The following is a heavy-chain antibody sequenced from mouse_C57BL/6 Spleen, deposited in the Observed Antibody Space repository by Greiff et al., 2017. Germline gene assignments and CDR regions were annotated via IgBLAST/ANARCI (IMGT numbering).Heavy chain of an antibody. CDR3: ARPPNTTVVRYFDV. CDR1: GYTFTSYW. CDR2: IHPNSGST. Sequence: QVQLQQPGAELVKPGASVKLSCKASGYTFTSYWMHWVKQRPGQGLEWIGMIHPNSGSTNYNEKFKSKATLTVDKSSSTAYMQLSSLTSEDSAVYYCARPPNTTVVRYFDVWGTGTTVTVSS. V-gene: IGHV1-64*01. J-gene: IGHJ1*03. D-gene: IGHD1-1*01.